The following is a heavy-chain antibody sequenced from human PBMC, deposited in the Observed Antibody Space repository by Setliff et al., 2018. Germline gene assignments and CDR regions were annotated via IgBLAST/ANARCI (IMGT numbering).Heavy chain of an antibody. D-gene: IGHD3-22*01. CDR2: ISPVYGIA. Sequence: ASVKVSCKASGYTFTGYYIHWVRQAPGQGLEWMGWISPVYGIANYARKFQGRVTMTADTSTTTAYLELTSLRYDDTALYYCVRGQGPRTVVAIPFDHWGQGTLVTVSS. J-gene: IGHJ4*02. CDR1: GYTFTGYY. V-gene: IGHV1-18*04. CDR3: VRGQGPRTVVAIPFDH.